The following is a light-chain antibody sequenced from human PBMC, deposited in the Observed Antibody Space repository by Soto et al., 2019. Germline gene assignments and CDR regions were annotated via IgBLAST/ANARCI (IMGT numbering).Light chain of an antibody. Sequence: VLTQPPSVSGAPGQRVTISCTGSSSNIGPTYDVHWYQQLPGTAPKLLIYANTNRPSGVPDRFSGSKSGTSASLAITGLQAEDEADYYCQSYDSSLSGYVFGTGTKVTVL. CDR1: SSNIGPTYD. CDR2: ANT. J-gene: IGLJ1*01. V-gene: IGLV1-40*01. CDR3: QSYDSSLSGYV.